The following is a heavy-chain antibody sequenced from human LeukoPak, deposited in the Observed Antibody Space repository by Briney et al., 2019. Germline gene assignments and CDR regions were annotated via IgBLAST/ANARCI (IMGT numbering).Heavy chain of an antibody. CDR1: GFTFSTYS. Sequence: GGSLRLSCAASGFTFSTYSMNWVRQAPGKGLEWVSSISSSSTYIDYADSVKGRFTISRDNSKNTLYLQMNSLRAEDTAVYYCAKGDSSRWDYWGQGTLVTVSS. V-gene: IGHV3-21*04. J-gene: IGHJ4*02. D-gene: IGHD6-13*01. CDR2: ISSSSTYI. CDR3: AKGDSSRWDY.